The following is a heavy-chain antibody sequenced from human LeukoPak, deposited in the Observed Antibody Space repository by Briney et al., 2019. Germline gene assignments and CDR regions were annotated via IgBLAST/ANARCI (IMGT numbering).Heavy chain of an antibody. D-gene: IGHD5-18*01. CDR1: GFTFRSYG. J-gene: IGHJ4*02. V-gene: IGHV3-30*18. CDR2: ISYDGSKK. CDR3: AKEDGYNYDF. Sequence: GGSLRLSCVGSGFTFRSYGMHWVRQAPGKGLEWVAVISYDGSKKYYADSAKGRFTISRDNSKNTLYLQMSSLRAEDTAVYYCAKEDGYNYDFWGQGTLVTVSS.